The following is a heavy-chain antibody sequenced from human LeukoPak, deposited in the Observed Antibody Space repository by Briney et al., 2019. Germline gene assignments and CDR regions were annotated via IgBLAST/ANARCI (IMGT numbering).Heavy chain of an antibody. CDR2: ISGGGGNT. CDR1: GFTFSSYW. CDR3: AKAYEYCSNGSCYWGFFDY. V-gene: IGHV3-23*01. J-gene: IGHJ4*02. Sequence: GGSLRLSCAASGFTFSSYWMSWVRQAPGKGLEWVSSISGGGGNTYYADSVKGRFTISRDNSKNTLYLQMNSLRAEDTAVYYCAKAYEYCSNGSCYWGFFDYWGQGTLVTVSS. D-gene: IGHD2-15*01.